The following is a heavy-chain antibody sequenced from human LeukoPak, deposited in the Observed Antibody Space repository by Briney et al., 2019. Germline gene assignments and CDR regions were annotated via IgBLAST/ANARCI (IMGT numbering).Heavy chain of an antibody. CDR3: ATETNGRHYDY. Sequence: PGGSLRLSYTASGLTFSTSGFNWVRQAPGKGLEWVASIGLTGSDRYHADSIKGRFTISRDNANNFLYLQMNSLRAEDTAVYYCATETNGRHYDYWGQGTLLTVSS. D-gene: IGHD1-14*01. J-gene: IGHJ4*02. V-gene: IGHV3-21*06. CDR2: IGLTGSDR. CDR1: GLTFSTSG.